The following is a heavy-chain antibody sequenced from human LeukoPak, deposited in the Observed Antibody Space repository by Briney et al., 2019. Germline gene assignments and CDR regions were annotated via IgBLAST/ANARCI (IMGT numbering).Heavy chain of an antibody. Sequence: SETLSLTCTVSGGSISSYYWSWIRQPAGKGLEWIGRIYTSGSTNYNPSLKSRVTMSVDTSKNQFSLKLSSVTAADTAVYYCAREGTIFGVVIAFDYWGQGILVTVSS. V-gene: IGHV4-4*07. CDR2: IYTSGST. CDR3: AREGTIFGVVIAFDY. J-gene: IGHJ4*02. CDR1: GGSISSYY. D-gene: IGHD3-3*01.